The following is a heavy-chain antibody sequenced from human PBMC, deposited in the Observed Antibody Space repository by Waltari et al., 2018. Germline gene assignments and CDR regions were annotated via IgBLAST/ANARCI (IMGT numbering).Heavy chain of an antibody. CDR3: AKGGYYYDSSGYYVRTGLDP. V-gene: IGHV3-23*03. CDR2: IYSGGST. J-gene: IGHJ5*02. D-gene: IGHD3-22*01. Sequence: EVQLLESGGGFVQPGGSLRLSCAASGFTFSSYAMSWVRQAPGKGLEWVSVIYSGGSTYYADSVKGRFTISRDNSKNTLYLQMNSLRAEDTAVYYCAKGGYYYDSSGYYVRTGLDPWGQGTLVTVSS. CDR1: GFTFSSYA.